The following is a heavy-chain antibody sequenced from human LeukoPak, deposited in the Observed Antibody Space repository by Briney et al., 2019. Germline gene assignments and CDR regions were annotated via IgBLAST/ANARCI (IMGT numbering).Heavy chain of an antibody. V-gene: IGHV3-21*01. CDR2: ISSSSSYI. J-gene: IGHJ4*02. CDR1: GFTFSSYS. Sequence: PGGSLRLSCAASGFTFSSYSMNWVRQAPGKGLEWVSSISSSSSYIYYADSVKGRFTISRDNAKNSLYLQMNSPRAEDTAVYYCARDGGVGRIAVAGTFDYWGQGTLVTVSS. D-gene: IGHD6-19*01. CDR3: ARDGGVGRIAVAGTFDY.